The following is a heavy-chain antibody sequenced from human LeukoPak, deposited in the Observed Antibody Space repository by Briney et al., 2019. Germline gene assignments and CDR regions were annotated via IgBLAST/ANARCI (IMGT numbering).Heavy chain of an antibody. D-gene: IGHD5-18*01. CDR1: GFTFDDYA. V-gene: IGHV3-9*01. CDR2: ISWNSGSI. J-gene: IGHJ3*02. CDR3: AKRTRMGYTYGYDAFDI. Sequence: GRSLRLSCAASGFTFDDYAMHWVRQAPGKGLEWVSGISWNSGSIGYADSVEGRFTISRDNAKNSLFLQMNSLRTEDTALYYCAKRTRMGYTYGYDAFDIWGQGTMVTVSS.